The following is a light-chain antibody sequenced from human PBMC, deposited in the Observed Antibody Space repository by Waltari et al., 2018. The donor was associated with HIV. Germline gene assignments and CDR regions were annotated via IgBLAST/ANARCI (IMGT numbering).Light chain of an antibody. J-gene: IGLJ2*01. CDR1: SSNIAAGYD. CDR2: VNT. CDR3: QSYPASLTVSLI. V-gene: IGLV1-40*01. Sequence: QSVLTPPPSVSGAPGQRVTISCTGNSSNIAAGYDVHWYQPLPGKAPKLHIAVNTSRPSGVPDRFCGANAGTSASLARTGLRAEDDASYYCQSYPASLTVSLIFGGGTRLTVL.